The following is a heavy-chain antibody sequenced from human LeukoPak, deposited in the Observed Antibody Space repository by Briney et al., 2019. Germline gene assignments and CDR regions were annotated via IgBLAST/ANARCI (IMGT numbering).Heavy chain of an antibody. CDR3: ARHYLGGNYPDYFNH. Sequence: SETLSLTCAVSGGSLSSSNWWSWVRQPPGKGLEWIGEIYHSGSTNYNPSLKSRVTISVDKSKNQFSLKLSSVTAADTAVYYCARHYLGGNYPDYFNHWGQGTLVTVSS. V-gene: IGHV4-4*02. D-gene: IGHD1-26*01. CDR1: GGSLSSSNW. J-gene: IGHJ4*02. CDR2: IYHSGST.